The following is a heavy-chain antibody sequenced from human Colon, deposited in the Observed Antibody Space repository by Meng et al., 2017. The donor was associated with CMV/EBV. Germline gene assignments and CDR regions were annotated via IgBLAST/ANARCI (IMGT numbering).Heavy chain of an antibody. CDR1: GFTFTDHY. D-gene: IGHD2-21*01. CDR2: IRNKANSYTT. CDR3: ARMWRGRWFAP. Sequence: AASGFTFTDHYMDWVRLAPGKGLEWVGRIRNKANSYTTEYAASVKGRFTLSRDDSKNSVYLQMNSLETEDTAVYHCARMWRGRWFAPWGQGTLVTV. V-gene: IGHV3-72*01. J-gene: IGHJ5*02.